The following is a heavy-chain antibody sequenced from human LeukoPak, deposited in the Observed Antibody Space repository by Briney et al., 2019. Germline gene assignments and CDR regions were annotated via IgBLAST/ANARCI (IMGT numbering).Heavy chain of an antibody. V-gene: IGHV3-11*01. CDR1: GFTFSDYY. CDR2: ISSGGSTI. Sequence: GGSLRLSCAASGFTFSDYYMSCIRQAPGKGLEWVSYISSGGSTIYYADSVKGRFTISRDNAKNSLYLQMNSLRAEDTAVYYCASLGYEVSFDIWGQGTMVTVSS. D-gene: IGHD2-2*01. J-gene: IGHJ3*02. CDR3: ASLGYEVSFDI.